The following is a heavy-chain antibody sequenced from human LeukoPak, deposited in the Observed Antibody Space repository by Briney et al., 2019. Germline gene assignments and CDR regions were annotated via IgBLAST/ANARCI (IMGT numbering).Heavy chain of an antibody. V-gene: IGHV4-34*01. CDR1: GGSFSDYY. D-gene: IGHD6-6*01. J-gene: IGHJ4*02. CDR2: ISYSGST. CDR3: ARVGSSSHLYHFDL. Sequence: SETLSLTCAVYGGSFSDYYWNWIRQSPGKGLDWIGIISYSGSTYCRPSLKSRITISVDTSKNQLSLKLASVTAADTAVYYCARVGSSSHLYHFDLWGQGTLVTVSS.